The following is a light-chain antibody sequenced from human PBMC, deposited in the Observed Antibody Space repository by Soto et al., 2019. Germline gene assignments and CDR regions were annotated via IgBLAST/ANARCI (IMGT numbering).Light chain of an antibody. J-gene: IGKJ3*01. Sequence: EIVLTQSPATLSMSPGERATLSCRASQSVSTYLAWYQQKPGQAPRLLIFDASNRASGIPSRFSGSGSGTNFTLTISRLAPEDFAVYYGQQYGSSPRFTFGPGTKVDIK. CDR3: QQYGSSPRFT. CDR2: DAS. V-gene: IGKV3-11*01. CDR1: QSVSTY.